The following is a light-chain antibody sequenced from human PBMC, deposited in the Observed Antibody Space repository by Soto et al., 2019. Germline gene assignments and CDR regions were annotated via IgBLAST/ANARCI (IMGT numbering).Light chain of an antibody. J-gene: IGLJ1*01. CDR3: LSYTSISARV. CDR2: EVS. Sequence: QSVLTQPASVSGSPGQSITISCTGTSSDIGAYKYVSWYQQHPGKAPKLLIFEVSHRPSGVSNRFSGSKSGNTASLTISGLQAEDEADYYCLSYTSISARVFGTGTKVTAL. CDR1: SSDIGAYKY. V-gene: IGLV2-14*01.